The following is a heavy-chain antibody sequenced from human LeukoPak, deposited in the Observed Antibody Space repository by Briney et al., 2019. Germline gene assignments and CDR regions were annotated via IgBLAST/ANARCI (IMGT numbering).Heavy chain of an antibody. CDR3: AREPSAEPWFVHYFDY. Sequence: ASVKVSCKASGYTFTSYYMHWVRQAPGQGLEWMGRIHPSGGSTSYAQKLHGRVTMTRDTSTSTVYMELSSLRSEDTAVYYCAREPSAEPWFVHYFDYWGQGTLVTVSS. V-gene: IGHV1-46*04. CDR2: IHPSGGST. J-gene: IGHJ4*02. CDR1: GYTFTSYY. D-gene: IGHD1-14*01.